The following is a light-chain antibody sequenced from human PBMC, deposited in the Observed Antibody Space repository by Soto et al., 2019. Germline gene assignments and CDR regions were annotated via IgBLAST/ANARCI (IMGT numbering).Light chain of an antibody. J-gene: IGKJ3*01. Sequence: DIQMTQSPSSLSASVGDRVTITCLASQGISNYLAWYQQKPGKVPKLLIYAASTLQSGVPSRFSGSGSGTDFTLTISSLQPEDVATYYCQKYNSAPFFGPGTKVDIK. CDR3: QKYNSAPF. V-gene: IGKV1-27*01. CDR2: AAS. CDR1: QGISNY.